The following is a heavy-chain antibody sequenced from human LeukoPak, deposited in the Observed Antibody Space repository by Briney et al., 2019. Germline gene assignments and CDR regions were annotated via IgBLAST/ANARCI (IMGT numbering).Heavy chain of an antibody. CDR2: TYYRSKWYN. V-gene: IGHV6-1*01. Sequence: SQTLSLTCAISGDSVSSNSAAWNWIRQSPSRGLEWLGRTYYRSKWYNDYAVSVKSRITINPDTSKNQFSLQLNSVTPEDTAVYYCARDSTRHYYDSSAGAIDYWGQGTTVTVSS. J-gene: IGHJ4*03. CDR1: GDSVSSNSAA. D-gene: IGHD3-22*01. CDR3: ARDSTRHYYDSSAGAIDY.